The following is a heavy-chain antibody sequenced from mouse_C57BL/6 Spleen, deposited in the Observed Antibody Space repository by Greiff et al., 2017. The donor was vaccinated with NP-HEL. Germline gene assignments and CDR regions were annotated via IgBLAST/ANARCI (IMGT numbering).Heavy chain of an antibody. CDR3: APTGTGGDY. Sequence: VQLQQPGAELVQPGASVKLSCTASGYTFTSYWMQWVKQRPGQGLEWIGEIDPSASYTNYNQKFKGKATLTVDTSSSTAYMKLSSLTSEDSAVYYCAPTGTGGDYWGQGTTLTVSS. CDR2: IDPSASYT. V-gene: IGHV1-50*01. J-gene: IGHJ2*01. CDR1: GYTFTSYW. D-gene: IGHD4-1*02.